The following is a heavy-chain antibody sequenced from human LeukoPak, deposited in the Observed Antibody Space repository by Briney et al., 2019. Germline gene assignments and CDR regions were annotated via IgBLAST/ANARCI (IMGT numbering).Heavy chain of an antibody. J-gene: IGHJ4*02. CDR2: VYTSGIT. CDR1: GGSISSYY. CDR3: ARDRHITAAGTFDY. D-gene: IGHD6-13*01. Sequence: SSETLSLNCTVSGGSISSYYWGWIRQPAGKGLEWIGRVYTSGITTYNPSLKSRVTMSVDTSKNQFSLKVNSVTAADTAVYYCARDRHITAAGTFDYWGQGTLVTVSS. V-gene: IGHV4-4*07.